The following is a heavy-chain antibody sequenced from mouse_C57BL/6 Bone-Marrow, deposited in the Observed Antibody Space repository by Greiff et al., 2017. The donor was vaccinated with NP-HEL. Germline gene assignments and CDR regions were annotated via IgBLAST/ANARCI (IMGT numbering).Heavy chain of an antibody. CDR3: AREGAQAIPAY. D-gene: IGHD3-2*02. Sequence: QVRLKESGAELARPGASVKMSCKASGYTFTSYTMHWVKQRPGQGLEWIGYINPSSGYTKYNQKFKDKATLTADKSSSTAYMQLSSLTSEDSAVYYCAREGAQAIPAYWGQGTLVTVSA. V-gene: IGHV1-4*01. CDR2: INPSSGYT. J-gene: IGHJ3*01. CDR1: GYTFTSYT.